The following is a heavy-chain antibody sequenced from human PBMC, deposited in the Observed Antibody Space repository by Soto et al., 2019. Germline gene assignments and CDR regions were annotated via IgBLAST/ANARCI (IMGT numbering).Heavy chain of an antibody. Sequence: PSETLSLTCAVYGGSFSGYYWSWIRQPPGKGLEWIGEINHSGSTNYNPSLKSRVTISVDTSKNQFSLKLSSVTAADTAVYYCARGGQYYYGSGSYRPQYKKNPKFDYWGQGTLVTVSS. V-gene: IGHV4-34*01. CDR3: ARGGQYYYGSGSYRPQYKKNPKFDY. J-gene: IGHJ4*02. D-gene: IGHD3-10*01. CDR2: INHSGST. CDR1: GGSFSGYY.